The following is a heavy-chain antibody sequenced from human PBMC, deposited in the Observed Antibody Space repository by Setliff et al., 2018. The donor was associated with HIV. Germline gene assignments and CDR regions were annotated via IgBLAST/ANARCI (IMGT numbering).Heavy chain of an antibody. CDR3: ARGFGSYYRIGPGQYFDY. CDR1: GGSISSGSYF. Sequence: PSETLSLTCTVSGGSISSGSYFWTWIRQPAGKGLEWIGHIYTSGSTNYDPSLKSRVTISLDTAKNQFSLKLSSMTAADTAVYYCARGFGSYYRIGPGQYFDYWGHGTLVTVSS. J-gene: IGHJ4*01. D-gene: IGHD1-26*01. V-gene: IGHV4-61*09. CDR2: IYTSGST.